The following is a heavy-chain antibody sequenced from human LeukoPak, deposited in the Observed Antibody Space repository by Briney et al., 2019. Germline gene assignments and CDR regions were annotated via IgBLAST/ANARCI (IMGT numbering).Heavy chain of an antibody. V-gene: IGHV4-4*07. D-gene: IGHD4-17*01. Sequence: SETLSLTCAVYGESFSGYYWSWIRQPVGKGLEWIGRIYTSGSTHYNPSLKSRVTISVDTSKNQFSLKLSSVTAADTAVYYCAREFGYAVTSLDYWGQGTLVTVSS. CDR1: GESFSGYY. CDR2: IYTSGST. CDR3: AREFGYAVTSLDY. J-gene: IGHJ4*02.